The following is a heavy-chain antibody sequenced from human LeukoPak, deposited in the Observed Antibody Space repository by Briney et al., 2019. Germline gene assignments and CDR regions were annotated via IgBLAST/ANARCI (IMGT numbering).Heavy chain of an antibody. CDR1: GFTFSNSW. CDR3: TRDYGGFDY. D-gene: IGHD4-23*01. J-gene: IGHJ4*02. Sequence: GGSLRLSCVASGFTFSNSWMHWARQAPGKGLVWVSRINSDASTTNYAESVKDRFTISRDNAKSTLYLQMNSLRAEDTAVYYCTRDYGGFDYWGQGTLVTVSS. CDR2: INSDASTT. V-gene: IGHV3-74*01.